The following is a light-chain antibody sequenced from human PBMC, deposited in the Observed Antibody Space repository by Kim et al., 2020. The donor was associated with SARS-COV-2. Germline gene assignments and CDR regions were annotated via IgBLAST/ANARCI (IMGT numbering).Light chain of an antibody. CDR3: QQANSFPRT. CDR2: APS. J-gene: IGKJ1*01. Sequence: DIQMTQSPSSVSASVGDRVTITCRESQDISHWLAWYQQKPGKAPKVLIYAPSTLQSAAPSRFSGSRSGTDFTLTISSLQPEDFATYYCQQANSFPRTFGQGTKVDIK. V-gene: IGKV1-12*01. CDR1: QDISHW.